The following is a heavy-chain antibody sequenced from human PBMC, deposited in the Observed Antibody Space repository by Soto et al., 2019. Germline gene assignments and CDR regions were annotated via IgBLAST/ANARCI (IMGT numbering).Heavy chain of an antibody. CDR3: ARSQSTVTYRYYYYGMDV. J-gene: IGHJ6*02. CDR2: IYYSGST. Sequence: SETLSLTCTVSGGSISSGDYYWSWIRQPPGKGLEWFGYIYYSGSTYYNPSLKSRVTISVDTSKNQFSLKLSSVTAADTAVYYCARSQSTVTYRYYYYGMDVWGQGTTVTVSS. V-gene: IGHV4-30-4*01. CDR1: GGSISSGDYY. D-gene: IGHD4-17*01.